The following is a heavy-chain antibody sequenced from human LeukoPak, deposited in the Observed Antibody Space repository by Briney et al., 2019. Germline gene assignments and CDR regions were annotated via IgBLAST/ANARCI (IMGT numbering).Heavy chain of an antibody. D-gene: IGHD3-3*01. J-gene: IGHJ6*02. Sequence: GGSLRLSCAASGFTFSSYWMSWVRQALGKGLEWVAHIKQDGSEKYYVDSVKGRFTISRDNAKNSLYLQMNSLRAEDTAVYYCAREGAPGYDFWSGSYYYYGMDVWGQGTTVTVSS. CDR1: GFTFSSYW. CDR2: IKQDGSEK. V-gene: IGHV3-7*01. CDR3: AREGAPGYDFWSGSYYYYGMDV.